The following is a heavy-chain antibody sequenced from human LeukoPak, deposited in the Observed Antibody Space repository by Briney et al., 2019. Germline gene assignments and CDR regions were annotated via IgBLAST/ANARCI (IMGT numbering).Heavy chain of an antibody. CDR1: GFTFSTYA. J-gene: IGHJ4*02. CDR2: SDSGGST. CDR3: AKDGRITMIKGYFDY. V-gene: IGHV3-23*01. D-gene: IGHD3-22*01. Sequence: AGGSLRLSCAASGFTFSTYAMSWVRQAPGKGLEWVSASDSGGSTYYADSVKGRFTISRDNSKNTLYLQMNSLRAEDTAVYYCAKDGRITMIKGYFDYWAREPWSPSPQ.